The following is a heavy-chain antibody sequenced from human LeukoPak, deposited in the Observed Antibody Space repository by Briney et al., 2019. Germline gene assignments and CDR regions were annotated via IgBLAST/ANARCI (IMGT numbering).Heavy chain of an antibody. CDR3: ARGPRQNFYSGNYSY. CDR2: IYHSGST. J-gene: IGHJ4*02. V-gene: IGHV4-38-2*02. Sequence: SETLSLTCTVSGFSISSGYYWGWIRQPPGKGLEWIGNIYHSGSTYYNPSLKSRLTISVDTSKNQFSLNLNSVTAADTALYYCARGPRQNFYSGNYSYWGQGTLVTVSS. CDR1: GFSISSGYY. D-gene: IGHD1-26*01.